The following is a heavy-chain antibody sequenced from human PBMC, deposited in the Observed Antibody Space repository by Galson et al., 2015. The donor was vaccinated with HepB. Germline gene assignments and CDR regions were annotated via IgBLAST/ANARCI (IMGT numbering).Heavy chain of an antibody. V-gene: IGHV1-69*04. CDR2: IIPILGIA. CDR3: ARDPTYSGYEGDAFDI. CDR1: GGTFSSYT. J-gene: IGHJ3*02. Sequence: SVKVSCKASGGTFSSYTISWVRQAPGQGLEWMGRIIPILGIANYAQKFQGRVTITADKSTSTAYMELSSLRSEDTAVYYCARDPTYSGYEGDAFDIWGQGTMVTVSS. D-gene: IGHD5-12*01.